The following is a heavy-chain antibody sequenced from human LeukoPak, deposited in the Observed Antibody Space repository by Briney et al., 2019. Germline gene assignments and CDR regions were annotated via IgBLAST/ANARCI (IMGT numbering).Heavy chain of an antibody. CDR2: IFYSGGA. CDR3: ARAGEVYNSGSYLEY. CDR1: GGSIRSYY. D-gene: IGHD6-19*01. Sequence: SETLSLTCTVSGGSIRSYYWSWIRQHPGKGLECIGYIFYSGGANYNPSLKSRVTISVDTSKNQFSLKLTSVTAADTAVYYCARAGEVYNSGSYLEYWGQGTLVTVSS. V-gene: IGHV4-59*01. J-gene: IGHJ4*02.